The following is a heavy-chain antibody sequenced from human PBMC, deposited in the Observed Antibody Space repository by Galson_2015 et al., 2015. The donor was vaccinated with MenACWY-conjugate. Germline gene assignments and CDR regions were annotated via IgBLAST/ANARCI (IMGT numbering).Heavy chain of an antibody. CDR3: ARLRFCTCGNFHPTFDL. CDR1: GYTFTSYG. D-gene: IGHD2-8*02. CDR2: ISTYNGDT. V-gene: IGHV1-18*01. J-gene: IGHJ4*02. Sequence: SVKVSCKASGYTFTSYGISWVRQTPGQGLEWMGWISTYNGDTNYAQRLQGRVTMTTDTSTSTAYLEMRSLRSDDTAVYYCARLRFCTCGNFHPTFDLWGQATLVVVSS.